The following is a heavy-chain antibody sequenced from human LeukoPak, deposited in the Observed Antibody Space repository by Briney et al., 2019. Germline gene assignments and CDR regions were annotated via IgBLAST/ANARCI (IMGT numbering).Heavy chain of an antibody. D-gene: IGHD3-10*01. CDR3: ATTGDMVRGVFYY. V-gene: IGHV1-69*02. CDR2: IIPILGIA. Sequence: SVKVSCKASGVTFSSYTISWVRQAPGQGLEWMGRIIPILGIANYAQKFQGRVTITADKSTSTAYMELSSLRSEDTAVYYCATTGDMVRGVFYYWGQGTLVTVSS. CDR1: GVTFSSYT. J-gene: IGHJ4*02.